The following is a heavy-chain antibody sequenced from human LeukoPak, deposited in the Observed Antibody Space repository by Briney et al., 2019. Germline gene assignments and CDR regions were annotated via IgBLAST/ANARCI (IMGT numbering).Heavy chain of an antibody. D-gene: IGHD3-9*01. Sequence: ASVKVSCKASGYTFTGYYMHWVRQAPGQGLEWMGWINANSGGTNYAQKFRGRVTMTRDTSISTAYMELSRLRSDGTAVYYCARSSRYDIWTGYPYWGQGTLVTVSP. J-gene: IGHJ4*02. CDR2: INANSGGT. CDR3: ARSSRYDIWTGYPY. V-gene: IGHV1-2*02. CDR1: GYTFTGYY.